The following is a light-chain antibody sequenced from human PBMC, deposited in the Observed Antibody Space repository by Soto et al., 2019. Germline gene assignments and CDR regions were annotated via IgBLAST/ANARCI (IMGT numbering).Light chain of an antibody. J-gene: IGKJ1*01. Sequence: DTQMTQSPSSLSASVGDRVTITCRASQGISTYLNWYQQKPGKAPKVLIYAASSLQSGVPSRFSGSGSETDFTLTISSLQPEDFATYSCQQSNSITWTFGQGTKVDI. CDR2: AAS. CDR3: QQSNSITWT. V-gene: IGKV1-39*01. CDR1: QGISTY.